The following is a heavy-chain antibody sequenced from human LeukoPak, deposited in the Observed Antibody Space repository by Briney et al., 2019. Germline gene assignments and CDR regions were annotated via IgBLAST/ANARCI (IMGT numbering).Heavy chain of an antibody. Sequence: PGGSLRLSCAASGFTFSSYSMNWVRQAPGKGLEGVSSISRSSSYRYYAASVKGRLTISRDNAKNSLYLQMNSLRAEDTAVYYCARAGTQIAAPFDYWGQGTLVTVSS. CDR2: ISRSSSYR. CDR3: ARAGTQIAAPFDY. D-gene: IGHD6-13*01. J-gene: IGHJ4*02. CDR1: GFTFSSYS. V-gene: IGHV3-21*01.